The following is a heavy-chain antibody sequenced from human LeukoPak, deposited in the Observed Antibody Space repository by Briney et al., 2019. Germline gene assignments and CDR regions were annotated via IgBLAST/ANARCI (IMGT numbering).Heavy chain of an antibody. Sequence: SVKVSCKASGGTFSSYAVSWVRQAPGQGLEWMGRIIPIFGTANYAQKFQGRITITTDESTSTAYMELSSLRSEDTAVYYCARGGTGLSTTDYWGQGTLVTVSS. V-gene: IGHV1-69*05. J-gene: IGHJ4*02. CDR2: IIPIFGTA. CDR3: ARGGTGLSTTDY. CDR1: GGTFSSYA. D-gene: IGHD1-26*01.